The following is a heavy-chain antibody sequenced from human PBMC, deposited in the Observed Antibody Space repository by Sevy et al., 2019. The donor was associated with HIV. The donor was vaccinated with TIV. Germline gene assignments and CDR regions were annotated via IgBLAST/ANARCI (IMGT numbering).Heavy chain of an antibody. Sequence: SETLSLTCTVSGGSITSLYWNWIRQPPGKGLEWIANIYYNGHINYNPSLKSRVTLSLDTSKNQFSLRLSSVTAADTASYYCAGENAWSRGYSWGQGTLVTVSS. CDR1: GGSITSLY. CDR3: AGENAWSRGYS. CDR2: IYYNGHI. J-gene: IGHJ4*02. V-gene: IGHV4-59*08. D-gene: IGHD6-19*01.